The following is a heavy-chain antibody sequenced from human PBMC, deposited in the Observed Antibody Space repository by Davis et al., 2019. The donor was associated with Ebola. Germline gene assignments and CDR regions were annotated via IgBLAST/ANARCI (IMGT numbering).Heavy chain of an antibody. V-gene: IGHV3-23*01. CDR1: GFTFSSYS. Sequence: GGSLRLSCAASGFTFSSYSMNWVRQAPGKGLEWVSAISGSGGSTYYADSVKGRFTISRDDSKNTAYLQMNSLKTEDTAVYYCAGSLHSYCSGSKCYTDYYYYGMDVWGQGTTVTVSS. CDR3: AGSLHSYCSGSKCYTDYYYYGMDV. D-gene: IGHD2-15*01. J-gene: IGHJ6*02. CDR2: ISGSGGST.